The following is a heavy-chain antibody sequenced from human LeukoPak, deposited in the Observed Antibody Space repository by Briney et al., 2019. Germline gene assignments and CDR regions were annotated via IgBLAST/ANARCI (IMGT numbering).Heavy chain of an antibody. V-gene: IGHV1-18*01. J-gene: IGHJ6*02. D-gene: IGHD3-3*01. Sequence: ASVKVSCKASGYTFTSYGISWVRQAPGQGLEWMGWISAYNGNTNYAQKLQGRVTMTTDTSTRTAYMELRSLRSEDTAVYYCARGPLLRFLEWLATTYYYYYGMDVWGQGTTVTVSS. CDR2: ISAYNGNT. CDR1: GYTFTSYG. CDR3: ARGPLLRFLEWLATTYYYYYGMDV.